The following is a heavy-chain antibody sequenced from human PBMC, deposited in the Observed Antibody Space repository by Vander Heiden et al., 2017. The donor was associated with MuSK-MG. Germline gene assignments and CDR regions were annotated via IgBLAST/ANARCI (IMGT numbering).Heavy chain of an antibody. D-gene: IGHD5-18*01. V-gene: IGHV3-48*02. Sequence: EVQLVESGGGLVQPGGSLRLSCAASGFTFSSYSMNWVRQAPGKGLEWVSYISSSSSTIYYADAGKGRFTISRDNAKNSLYLQMNSMRDEDTAVYYCARDRSTWIKLWLLDWGQGNLVTVSS. CDR2: ISSSSSTI. CDR1: GFTFSSYS. J-gene: IGHJ4*02. CDR3: ARDRSTWIKLWLLD.